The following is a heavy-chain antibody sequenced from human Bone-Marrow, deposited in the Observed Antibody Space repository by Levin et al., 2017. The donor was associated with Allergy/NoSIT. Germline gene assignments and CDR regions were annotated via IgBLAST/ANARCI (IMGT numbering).Heavy chain of an antibody. CDR2: IYWDDDK. CDR3: AHRGAYTMFGMVRSGDWFGP. V-gene: IGHV2-5*02. J-gene: IGHJ5*02. D-gene: IGHD3-3*01. CDR1: GFSLLTSGVG. Sequence: SGPTLVKPTQTLTLTCTFSGFSLLTSGVGVGWIRQPPGEAPEWLALIYWDDDKRYSPSLQDRPTIMMDAPKNQVVPTITNMDPSDTETYFCAHRGAYTMFGMVRSGDWFGPWGQGFLVTVSS.